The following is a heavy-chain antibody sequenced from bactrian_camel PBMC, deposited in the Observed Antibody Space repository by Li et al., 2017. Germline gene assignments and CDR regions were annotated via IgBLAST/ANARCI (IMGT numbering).Heavy chain of an antibody. D-gene: IGHD7*01. J-gene: IGHJ4*01. V-gene: IGHV3S54*01. CDR2: INASGGRT. CDR3: AAAAGLFGGTCLDVRSVDY. Sequence: QVQLVESGGGSVQAGGSLRLSCLYNHRGNCMGWFRQAPGKEREGVAAINASGGRTYYRDSVKGRFTISQDNAKNTLYLQMNSLNTKGTAMYYCAAAAGLFGGTCLDVRSVDYWGQGTQVTVS. CDR1: NHRGNC.